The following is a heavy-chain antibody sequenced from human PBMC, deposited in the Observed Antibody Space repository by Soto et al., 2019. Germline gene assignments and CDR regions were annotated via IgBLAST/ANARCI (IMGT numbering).Heavy chain of an antibody. D-gene: IGHD5-18*01. CDR2: INHSGST. Sequence: PSETLSLTCTVSGGSVSSSSYYWGWVRQPPGKGLEWIGEINHSGSTNYNPSLKSRVTISVDTSKNQFSLKLSSVTAADTAVYYCARGRSIIGRYSYGSNKFDYWGQGTLVTVSS. V-gene: IGHV4-39*07. CDR1: GGSVSSSSYY. J-gene: IGHJ4*02. CDR3: ARGRSIIGRYSYGSNKFDY.